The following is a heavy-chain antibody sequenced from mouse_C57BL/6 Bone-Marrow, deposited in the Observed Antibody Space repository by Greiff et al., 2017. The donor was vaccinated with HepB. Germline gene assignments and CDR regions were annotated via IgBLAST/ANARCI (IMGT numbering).Heavy chain of an antibody. CDR2: FHPYNDDT. V-gene: IGHV1-47*01. D-gene: IGHD2-2*01. J-gene: IGHJ4*01. CDR3: ARSGYDGYYAMDY. CDR1: GYTFTTYP. Sequence: VNVVESGAELVKPGASVKMSCKASGYTFTTYPIEWMKQNHGKSLEWIGNFHPYNDDTKYNEKFKGKATLTVEKSSSTVYLELSRLTSDDSAVYYCARSGYDGYYAMDYWGQGTSVTVSS.